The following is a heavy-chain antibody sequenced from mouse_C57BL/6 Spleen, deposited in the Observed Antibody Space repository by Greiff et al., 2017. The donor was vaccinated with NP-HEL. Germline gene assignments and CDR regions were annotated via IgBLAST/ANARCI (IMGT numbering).Heavy chain of an antibody. CDR2: IYPGSGST. D-gene: IGHD1-1*01. CDR1: GYTFTSYW. Sequence: QVQLQQPGAELVKPGASVKMSCKASGYTFTSYWITWVKQRPGQGLEWIGDIYPGSGSTNYNEKFKSKATLTVDTSSSTAYMQLSSLTSEDSAVYYCARSITTVDDYYAMDYWGQGTSVTVSS. J-gene: IGHJ4*01. CDR3: ARSITTVDDYYAMDY. V-gene: IGHV1-55*01.